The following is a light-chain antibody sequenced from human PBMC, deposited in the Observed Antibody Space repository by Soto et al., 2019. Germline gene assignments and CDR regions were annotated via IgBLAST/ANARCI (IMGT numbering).Light chain of an antibody. J-gene: IGKJ1*01. CDR3: MEALQTPWT. CDR1: QSLLHSNGYNY. V-gene: IGKV2-28*01. Sequence: DIVKTQCALPLPVTPGEPDSISCRSSQSLLHSNGYNYLDWYLQKPGQSPQLLIYLGSNRASGVPDRFSGSGSGRDFTLIFSRGVAEDVGVYYCMEALQTPWTFGQGTKVDIK. CDR2: LGS.